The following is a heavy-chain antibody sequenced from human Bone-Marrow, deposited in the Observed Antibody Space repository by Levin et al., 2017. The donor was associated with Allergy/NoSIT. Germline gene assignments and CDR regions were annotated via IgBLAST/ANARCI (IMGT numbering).Heavy chain of an antibody. V-gene: IGHV3-7*01. CDR1: GFTFSNYW. CDR3: VGGPLKDSGYDHYFDY. J-gene: IGHJ4*02. Sequence: GGSLRLSCVASGFTFSNYWMNWVRQAPGKGLDWVAKIQRDGTGKDYVDSVRGRFTISRDNAKNSLYLQMNSLRAEDTAVYYWVGGPLKDSGYDHYFDYWGQGTLVTVSS. CDR2: IQRDGTGK. D-gene: IGHD5-12*01.